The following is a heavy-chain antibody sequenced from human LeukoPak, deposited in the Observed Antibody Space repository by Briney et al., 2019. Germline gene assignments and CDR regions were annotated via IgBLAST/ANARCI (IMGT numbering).Heavy chain of an antibody. V-gene: IGHV3-21*04. Sequence: GGSLRLSCAASGLTYSTYSMNWVRQAPGKGLQWVSSISSSSSYVYYADSVKGRFTISRDNAKNSLYLQMNSLRAKDMALYYCAKDASYGGNSAPFDYWGQGTLVTVSS. J-gene: IGHJ4*02. CDR2: ISSSSSYV. CDR1: GLTYSTYS. CDR3: AKDASYGGNSAPFDY. D-gene: IGHD4-23*01.